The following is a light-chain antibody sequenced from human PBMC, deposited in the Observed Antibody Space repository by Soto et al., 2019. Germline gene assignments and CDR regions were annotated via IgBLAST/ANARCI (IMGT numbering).Light chain of an antibody. CDR1: QSISSY. CDR2: AAS. J-gene: IGKJ5*01. CDR3: QQRNIWPPVT. V-gene: IGKV1-39*01. Sequence: DIQMTQSPSTLSASVGDRVTIRCRASQSISSYLNWYQQKPGKAPKLLIYAASSLQSGVPSRFSGSGSGTDFTLTISSLEPEDFAVYYCQQRNIWPPVTFGQGTRLEI.